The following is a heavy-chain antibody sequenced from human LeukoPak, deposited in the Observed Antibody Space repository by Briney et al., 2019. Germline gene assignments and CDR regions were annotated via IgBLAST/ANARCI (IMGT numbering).Heavy chain of an antibody. CDR2: IYPRDGST. CDR3: ARDQEGFDY. V-gene: IGHV1-46*01. Sequence: PSVKVSCKASGYTFTSNYIHWVRQAPGQGLEWMGMIYPRDGSTSYAQKFQGRVTVTRDTSTSTVHMEPSGLRSEDTAVYYCARDQEGFDYWGQGTLVTVSS. CDR1: GYTFTSNY. J-gene: IGHJ4*02.